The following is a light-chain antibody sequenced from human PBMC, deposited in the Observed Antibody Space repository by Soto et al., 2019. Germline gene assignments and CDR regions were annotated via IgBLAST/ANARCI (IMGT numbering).Light chain of an antibody. CDR2: GAS. CDR3: QKYGNSPVT. V-gene: IGKV3-20*01. CDR1: QSVRSSY. J-gene: IGKJ4*01. Sequence: EIVLTQSSGTLSLSPGERVTLSCRASQSVRSSYLAWYQQKPGQAPRLLIYGASSRAAGIPDRFSGSGSGTDFTLTISRLEPEDFAVYYCQKYGNSPVTFGGGTKVDIK.